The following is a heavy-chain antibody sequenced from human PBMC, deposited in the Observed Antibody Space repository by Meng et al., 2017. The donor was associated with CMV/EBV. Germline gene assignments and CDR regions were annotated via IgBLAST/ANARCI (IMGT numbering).Heavy chain of an antibody. CDR3: ARVSGGAYGMDV. V-gene: IGHV1-8*01. D-gene: IGHD2/OR15-2a*01. J-gene: IGHJ6*02. Sequence: ASVKVSCKASGYTFIYYDIIWMRQASGQGLEWVGWMNPNRGNTAYAQKFQGRVTMTRDTSTSIAYMELSSLRSEDTAVYYCARVSGGAYGMDVWGQGTTVTVSS. CDR2: MNPNRGNT. CDR1: GYTFIYYD.